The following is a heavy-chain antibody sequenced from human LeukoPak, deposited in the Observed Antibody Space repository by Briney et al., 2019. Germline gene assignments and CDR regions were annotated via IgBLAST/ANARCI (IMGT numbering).Heavy chain of an antibody. Sequence: PGGSLRLSCAASGFTFSSYWMSWVRQAPGKGLEWVANIKQDGSEKYYVDSVKGRFTISRDNAKNSPYLQMNSLRAEDTAVYYCARLPLASSDYFDYWGQGTLVTVSS. CDR3: ARLPLASSDYFDY. J-gene: IGHJ4*02. CDR2: IKQDGSEK. D-gene: IGHD2-2*01. CDR1: GFTFSSYW. V-gene: IGHV3-7*01.